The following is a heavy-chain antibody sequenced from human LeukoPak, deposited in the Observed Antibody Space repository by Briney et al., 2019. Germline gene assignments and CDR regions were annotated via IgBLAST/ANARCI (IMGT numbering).Heavy chain of an antibody. V-gene: IGHV3-23*01. Sequence: GGSLRLSCAASGFTFSSYAMSWVRQAPGKGLEWVSAISGSGGSTYYADSVKGRFTISRDNSKNTLCLQMNSLRAEDTAVYYCAKGSPQQLVLGYWYFDYWGQGTLVTVSS. J-gene: IGHJ4*02. CDR2: ISGSGGST. CDR3: AKGSPQQLVLGYWYFDY. CDR1: GFTFSSYA. D-gene: IGHD6-13*01.